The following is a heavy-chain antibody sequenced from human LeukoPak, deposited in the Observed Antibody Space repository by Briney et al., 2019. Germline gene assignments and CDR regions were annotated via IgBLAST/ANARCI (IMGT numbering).Heavy chain of an antibody. D-gene: IGHD4-17*01. Sequence: SETLSLTCTVSGGSISSSSYYWGWIRQPPGKGLEWIGSIYYSGSTYYNPSLKSRVTISVDTSKNQFSLKLSSVTAADTAVYYCARALTTGGLDPWGQGTLVTVSS. CDR3: ARALTTGGLDP. J-gene: IGHJ5*02. CDR1: GGSISSSSYY. V-gene: IGHV4-39*01. CDR2: IYYSGST.